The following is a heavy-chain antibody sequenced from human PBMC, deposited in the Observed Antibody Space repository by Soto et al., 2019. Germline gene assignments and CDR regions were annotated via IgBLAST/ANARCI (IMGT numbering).Heavy chain of an antibody. J-gene: IGHJ4*02. CDR3: ARVHHYRWCPWV. V-gene: IGHV1-3*01. Sequence: ASVKVSCKASGYTFTSYDMHWVRQAPGQRLEWMGWINADNGNTKYSQRFQDRVTITRDTSASTAYMELSSLRSEDTAVYYCARVHHYRWCPWVRGQGTLVTGSS. CDR2: INADNGNT. CDR1: GYTFTSYD. D-gene: IGHD3-16*02.